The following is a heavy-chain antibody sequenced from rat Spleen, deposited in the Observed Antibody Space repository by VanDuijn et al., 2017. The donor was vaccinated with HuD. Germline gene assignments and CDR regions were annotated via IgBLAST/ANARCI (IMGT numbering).Heavy chain of an antibody. CDR1: GFTFDDYG. CDR2: INWGGSST. CDR3: IKVLGNWFAY. D-gene: IGHD5-1*01. J-gene: IGHJ3*01. Sequence: EVKLVESGGGLVQPGRAVKLSCAASGFTFDDYGMAWVRQAPKNGLEWVASINWGGSSTYYPDNVKGRFTISKDNAKNYLYLQMKNLRSEDTAIYYCIKVLGNWFAYWGQGTLVTVSS. V-gene: IGHV5-36*01.